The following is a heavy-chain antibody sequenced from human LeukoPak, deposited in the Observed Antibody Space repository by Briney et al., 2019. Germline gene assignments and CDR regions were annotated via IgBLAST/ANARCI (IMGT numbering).Heavy chain of an antibody. D-gene: IGHD3-22*01. V-gene: IGHV3-23*01. Sequence: GGSLRLSCATSGFTFTSYAMSWVRQAPGKGLEWVSTITSRSTITYYADSVKGRFTISRDNSKSTLSLQMNSLRADDTGVYFCEKGRRKNSSANYYYYAMDVWGQGTTVTVSS. CDR2: ITSRSTIT. CDR1: GFTFTSYA. J-gene: IGHJ6*02. CDR3: EKGRRKNSSANYYYYAMDV.